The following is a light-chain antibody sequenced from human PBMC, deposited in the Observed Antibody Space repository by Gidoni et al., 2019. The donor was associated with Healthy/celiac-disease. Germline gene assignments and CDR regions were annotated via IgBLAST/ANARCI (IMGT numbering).Light chain of an antibody. V-gene: IGLV2-14*01. Sequence: QSALTQPASVSGSPGHSFTISCTGPSSDVGGYNYVSWYQQHPGKAPKLMIYEVSTRPSGVSNRFSGSKSGNTASLTISGLQAEDEADYYCSSYTSSSTLVFGGGTKLTVL. CDR3: SSYTSSSTLV. CDR2: EVS. J-gene: IGLJ2*01. CDR1: SSDVGGYNY.